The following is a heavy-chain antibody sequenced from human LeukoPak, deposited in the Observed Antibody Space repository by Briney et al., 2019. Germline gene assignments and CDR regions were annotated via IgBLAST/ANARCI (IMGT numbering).Heavy chain of an antibody. CDR2: ISAYNGNT. D-gene: IGHD6-19*01. V-gene: IGHV1-18*01. J-gene: IGHJ4*02. CDR1: GYTFTNYG. Sequence: GASVKVSCKASGYTFTNYGISWVRHAPGQGLEWMGWISAYNGNTNYVQKLQGRVTMTTDTSTRTAYMELRSLRSDDTAVYYCARAYHADRQSYSSGWYLDYWGQGTLVTVSS. CDR3: ARAYHADRQSYSSGWYLDY.